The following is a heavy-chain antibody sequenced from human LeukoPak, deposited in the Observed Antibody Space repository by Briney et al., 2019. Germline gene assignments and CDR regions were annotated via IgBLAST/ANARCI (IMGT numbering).Heavy chain of an antibody. CDR3: ASHPLRWELPTTPYGIDV. J-gene: IGHJ6*02. CDR1: GFTFSNYS. V-gene: IGHV3-21*04. D-gene: IGHD1-26*01. Sequence: PGGSLRLSCAASGFTFSNYSMNWVRQAPGKGLEWVSSISKSSSYRYYAGSVKGRFTISRDNAKNSLYLQMNSLRAEDTAVYYCASHPLRWELPTTPYGIDVWGQGTTVTVSS. CDR2: ISKSSSYR.